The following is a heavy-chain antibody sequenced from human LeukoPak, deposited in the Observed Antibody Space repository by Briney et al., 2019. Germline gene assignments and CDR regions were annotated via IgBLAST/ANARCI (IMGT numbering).Heavy chain of an antibody. CDR1: GDSISSSNSY. Sequence: SETLSLTCTVSGDSISSSNSYWGWIRQPPGKGLEWIGSIYYTGGTYYNTSLKSRVTISLDTSENQFSLNLSSVTAADTAVYYCARVPTVTFFDYWGQGTLVTVSS. V-gene: IGHV4-39*07. D-gene: IGHD4-17*01. CDR3: ARVPTVTFFDY. CDR2: IYYTGGT. J-gene: IGHJ4*02.